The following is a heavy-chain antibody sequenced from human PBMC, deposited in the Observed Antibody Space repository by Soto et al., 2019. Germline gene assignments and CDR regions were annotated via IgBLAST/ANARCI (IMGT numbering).Heavy chain of an antibody. CDR2: IYYSGST. V-gene: IGHV4-31*01. CDR3: ARSFGVAAAGPFDY. J-gene: IGHJ4*02. Sequence: QVQLQESGPGLVKPSQTLSLTCTVSGGSISSGGYYWSWIRQHPGKGLEWIGYIYYSGSTYYNPYLNRLVTISVDTSKNQFSLKLSSVTAADTAVYYWARSFGVAAAGPFDYWGQGTLVTVSS. CDR1: GGSISSGGYY. D-gene: IGHD6-13*01.